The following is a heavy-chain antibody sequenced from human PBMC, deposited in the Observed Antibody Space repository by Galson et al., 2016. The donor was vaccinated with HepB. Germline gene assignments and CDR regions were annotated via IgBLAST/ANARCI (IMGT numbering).Heavy chain of an antibody. J-gene: IGHJ5*02. Sequence: SLRLSCAASGFTFSTYGMHWVRQAPGRGLEWVAVIWYDGRNKYYTDSVKGRFTISRDNSKNTLYLQMNSLRAEDTAVYYCAREGEGNWFDPWGQGTLVTVSS. CDR3: AREGEGNWFDP. CDR2: IWYDGRNK. CDR1: GFTFSTYG. V-gene: IGHV3-33*01.